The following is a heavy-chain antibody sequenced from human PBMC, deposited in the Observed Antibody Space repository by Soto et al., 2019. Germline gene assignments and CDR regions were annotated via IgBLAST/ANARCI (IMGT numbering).Heavy chain of an antibody. Sequence: QVQVVQSGAEVKEPGASVKVSCKASGYSSSNYYTHWVRQAPGQGLEWMGKVNPYGASSNYAQSFQGRVTLTMDTSTNTDYMDLRRLTSDDTAVYYCASVTTIWSNWGQGTLVTVSS. CDR2: VNPYGASS. D-gene: IGHD2-21*02. CDR1: GYSSSNYY. J-gene: IGHJ4*02. V-gene: IGHV1-46*01. CDR3: ASVTTIWSN.